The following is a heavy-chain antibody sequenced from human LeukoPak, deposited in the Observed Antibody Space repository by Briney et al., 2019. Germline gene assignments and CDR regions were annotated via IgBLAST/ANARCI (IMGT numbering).Heavy chain of an antibody. V-gene: IGHV4-34*01. CDR1: GLALSVYF. CDR2: IYHSGST. D-gene: IGHD6-13*01. CDR3: ARGPATADYYYFYYMDV. J-gene: IGHJ6*03. Sequence: SETLCLTCVVSGLALSVYFWSWVRQPPGKGLEWIVEIYHSGSTNYNPSLKSRVTISIDTSKNQFSLKLSSVTAADTAVYYCARGPATADYYYFYYMDVWGKGTTVTVSS.